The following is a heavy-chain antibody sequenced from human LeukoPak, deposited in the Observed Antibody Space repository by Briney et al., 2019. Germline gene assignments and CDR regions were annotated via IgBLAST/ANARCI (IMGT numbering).Heavy chain of an antibody. V-gene: IGHV3-74*01. CDR1: GFTFSSYW. CDR3: ARTNQGAFDI. Sequence: PGGSLRLSCAASGFTFSSYWMHWVRQGPGKGLVWVSRINSDGSSTNYADSVKGRFTISRDNAKNTLDLQMNSLRDEDTAIHYCARTNQGAFDIWGQGTMVTVSS. D-gene: IGHD1-14*01. J-gene: IGHJ3*02. CDR2: INSDGSST.